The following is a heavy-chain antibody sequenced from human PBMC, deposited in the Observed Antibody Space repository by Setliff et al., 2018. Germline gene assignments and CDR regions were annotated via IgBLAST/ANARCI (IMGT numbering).Heavy chain of an antibody. CDR3: ASGHRYGYLFEY. D-gene: IGHD5-18*01. Sequence: GGSLRLSCAASGFTLNNYAMSWVRQAPGKGLEWVSIISASGGTTYYADSVKGRFTMSSDNSKNTLYLQMNSLRAEDTAVYYCASGHRYGYLFEYWGQGTLVTVSS. V-gene: IGHV3-23*01. CDR1: GFTLNNYA. J-gene: IGHJ4*02. CDR2: ISASGGTT.